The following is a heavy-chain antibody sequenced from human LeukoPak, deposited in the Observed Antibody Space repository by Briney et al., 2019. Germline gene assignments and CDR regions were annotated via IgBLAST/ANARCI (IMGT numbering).Heavy chain of an antibody. CDR3: ARALYYYGSGSLYGMDV. D-gene: IGHD3-10*01. Sequence: GGSLRLSCAAPGFTFSSYSMNRVRQAPGKGLEWVSSISSSSSYIYYADSVKGRFTISRDNAKNSLYLQMNSLRAEDTAVYYCARALYYYGSGSLYGMDVWGQGTTVTVSS. J-gene: IGHJ6*02. CDR2: ISSSSSYI. CDR1: GFTFSSYS. V-gene: IGHV3-21*01.